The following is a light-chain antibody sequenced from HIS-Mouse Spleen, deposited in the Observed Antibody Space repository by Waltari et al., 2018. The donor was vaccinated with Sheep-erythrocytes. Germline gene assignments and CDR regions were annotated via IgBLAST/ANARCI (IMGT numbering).Light chain of an antibody. Sequence: QSALTQPRSVSGSPGQSVTISCTGTSSDVGGYNYVSLSQQHPGKAPKLMIYDVSKRPSGVSNRFSGSKSGNTASLTISGLQAEDEADYYCCSYAGSSTPWVFGGGTKLTVL. CDR3: CSYAGSSTPWV. J-gene: IGLJ3*02. CDR1: SSDVGGYNY. V-gene: IGLV2-11*01. CDR2: DVS.